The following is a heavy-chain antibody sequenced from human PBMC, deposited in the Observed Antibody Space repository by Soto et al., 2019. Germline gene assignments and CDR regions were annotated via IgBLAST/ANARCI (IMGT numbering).Heavy chain of an antibody. J-gene: IGHJ3*02. V-gene: IGHV3-33*01. Sequence: QVQLVESGGGVVQCGGYLKISCAASGFAFDAYNIHWVRQAPGKGLEWVAFVWYDGSNEYYSDAVKGRFTVSRDNSKKALYLELNSLSAEDTAGYYFARDLYKSGCTGTFDIWGQGPRVTVSS. D-gene: IGHD6-19*01. CDR1: GFAFDAYN. CDR3: ARDLYKSGCTGTFDI. CDR2: VWYDGSNE.